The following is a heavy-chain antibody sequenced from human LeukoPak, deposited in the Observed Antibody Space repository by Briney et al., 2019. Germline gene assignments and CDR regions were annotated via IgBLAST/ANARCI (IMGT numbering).Heavy chain of an antibody. CDR1: GFSFSSYA. Sequence: PGGSLRLSCAASGFSFSSYAMSWVRQAPGKGLEWVSTISDSGDNTYYADSVKGRFTISRDNSKNTLYLQMNSLRAEDTAVYYCAKDKGRIAAAGYYFDYWGQGTLVTVSS. V-gene: IGHV3-23*01. D-gene: IGHD6-13*01. J-gene: IGHJ4*02. CDR2: ISDSGDNT. CDR3: AKDKGRIAAAGYYFDY.